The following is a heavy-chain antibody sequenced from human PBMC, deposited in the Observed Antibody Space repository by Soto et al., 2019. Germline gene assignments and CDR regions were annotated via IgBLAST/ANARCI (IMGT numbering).Heavy chain of an antibody. CDR1: GFAFNNYG. D-gene: IGHD2-2*01. Sequence: AGGSLRLSCTVSGFAFNNYGINWVRQAPGKGLEWVSSISKSDYTYYSDSVKGRFAISRDNAKSSVSLQMNTLRVEDTAVYYCAREDSIIIPAVADFSAEGDLVNVSA. CDR3: AREDSIIIPAVADF. CDR2: ISKSDYT. J-gene: IGHJ4*02. V-gene: IGHV3-21*01.